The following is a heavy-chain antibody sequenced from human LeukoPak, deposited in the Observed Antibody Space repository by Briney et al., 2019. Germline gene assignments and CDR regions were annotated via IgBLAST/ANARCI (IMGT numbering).Heavy chain of an antibody. D-gene: IGHD6-19*01. V-gene: IGHV3-7*01. CDR3: ARTGGIRAVPGPYYFDH. CDR2: IKQDGSEK. J-gene: IGHJ4*02. Sequence: GGSLRLSCAASGFTFSAYWMSWVRQAPGKGLEWVANIKQDGSEKNYVDPVKGRFTISRDNAKNSLYLQMNSLTAEDTAVYYCARTGGIRAVPGPYYFDHWGQGTLVTVSS. CDR1: GFTFSAYW.